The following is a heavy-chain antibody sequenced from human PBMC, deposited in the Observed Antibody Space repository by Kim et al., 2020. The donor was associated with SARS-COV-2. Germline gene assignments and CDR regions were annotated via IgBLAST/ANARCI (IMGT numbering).Heavy chain of an antibody. V-gene: IGHV4-31*02. J-gene: IGHJ4*02. D-gene: IGHD3-3*01. CDR3: ASLAGVGFDY. Sequence: TYSTPSLKGRVTISVDTSKNQFSLKLSSVTAADTAVYYCASLAGVGFDYWGQGTLVTVSS. CDR2: T.